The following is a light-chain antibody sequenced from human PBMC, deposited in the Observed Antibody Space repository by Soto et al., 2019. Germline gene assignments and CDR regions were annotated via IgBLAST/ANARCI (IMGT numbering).Light chain of an antibody. CDR2: NAF. J-gene: IGKJ4*01. Sequence: EIVLTQSPATLSLSPGERVTLSCRASQSIGRYLAWYQHKPGQAPRLLIYNAFNRATGIPARFSGSWSGTDFTLTISSLEPEDFVDYYCQQRANWLTFGGGTKVEIK. V-gene: IGKV3-11*01. CDR1: QSIGRY. CDR3: QQRANWLT.